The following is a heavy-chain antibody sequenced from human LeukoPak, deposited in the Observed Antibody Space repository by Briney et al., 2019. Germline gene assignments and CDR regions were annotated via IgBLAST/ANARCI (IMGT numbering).Heavy chain of an antibody. Sequence: GGSLRLSCAASGFTFSSYAMHWVRQAPGKGLEGVAVISYDGSNKYYADSVKGRFTISRDNSKNTLYLQMNSLRAEDTAVYYCARDRYSSSSSFGYWGQGTLVTVSS. D-gene: IGHD6-13*01. J-gene: IGHJ4*02. CDR2: ISYDGSNK. CDR3: ARDRYSSSSSFGY. V-gene: IGHV3-30-3*01. CDR1: GFTFSSYA.